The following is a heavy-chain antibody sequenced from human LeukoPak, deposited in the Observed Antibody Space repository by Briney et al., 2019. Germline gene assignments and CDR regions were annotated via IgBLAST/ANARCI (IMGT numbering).Heavy chain of an antibody. V-gene: IGHV3-23*01. CDR3: AKELRYGPDWYFDL. D-gene: IGHD1-1*01. CDR2: TSNNGGNT. J-gene: IGHJ2*01. CDR1: GFTFRSYG. Sequence: GGTLRLSCAASGFTFRSYGMSRVRQAPGKGLEWVSGTSNNGGNTYYADSVKGRFTISRDNSKNTLYLQMNSLRAEDTAIYYCAKELRYGPDWYFDLWGRGTLVTVSS.